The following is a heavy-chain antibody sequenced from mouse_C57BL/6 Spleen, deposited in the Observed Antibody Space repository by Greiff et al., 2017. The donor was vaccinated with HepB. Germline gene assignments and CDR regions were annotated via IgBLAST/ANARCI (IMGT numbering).Heavy chain of an antibody. Sequence: VQLQQPGTELVKPGASVKLSCKASGYTFTSYWMHWVKQRPGQGLEWIGNINPSNGGTIYNEKFKSKATLTVDKSSSTAYMQLSSLTSEDSAVYYCARSRGSVYYAMDYWGQGTSVTVSS. CDR3: ARSRGSVYYAMDY. CDR1: GYTFTSYW. CDR2: INPSNGGT. D-gene: IGHD1-1*01. V-gene: IGHV1-53*01. J-gene: IGHJ4*01.